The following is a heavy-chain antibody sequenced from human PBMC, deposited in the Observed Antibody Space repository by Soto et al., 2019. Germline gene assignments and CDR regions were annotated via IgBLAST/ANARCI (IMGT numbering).Heavy chain of an antibody. Sequence: GGSLRLSCAASGFTFSDYGMHWVRQAPGKGLEWVAVISSPGTTTYYADSVKGRFTISRDNSKNTLYLQMNSLRVEDTALYYCTSPIMANDLSNYWGQGT. V-gene: IGHV3-30*03. J-gene: IGHJ4*02. D-gene: IGHD5-12*01. CDR3: TSPIMANDLSNY. CDR1: GFTFSDYG. CDR2: ISSPGTTT.